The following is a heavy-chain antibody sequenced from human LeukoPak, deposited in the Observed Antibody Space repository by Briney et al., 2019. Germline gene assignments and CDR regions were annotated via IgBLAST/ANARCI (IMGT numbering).Heavy chain of an antibody. Sequence: PSETLSLTCTVSGGSISSSSYYWGWIRQPPGKGLEWIGSIYYSGSTYYNPSLKSRVTISVDTSKNQFSLKLSSVTAADTAVYYCARASGDSFDYWGQGTLVTVSS. V-gene: IGHV4-39*07. CDR3: ARASGDSFDY. CDR1: GGSISSSSYY. CDR2: IYYSGST. D-gene: IGHD7-27*01. J-gene: IGHJ4*02.